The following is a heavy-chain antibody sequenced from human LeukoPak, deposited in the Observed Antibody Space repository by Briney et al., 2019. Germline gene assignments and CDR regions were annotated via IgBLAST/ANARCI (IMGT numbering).Heavy chain of an antibody. J-gene: IGHJ3*02. Sequence: GGSLILACAASGFTLSSYAMHWVRQAPGKGLEWVAVISNDGNDKYHADSVKGRFTISRDNSKNTLYLQMNSLRAEDTAVYYCARDQYYDSSGSDAFDIWGQGTMVTVSS. CDR3: ARDQYYDSSGSDAFDI. CDR2: ISNDGNDK. CDR1: GFTLSSYA. D-gene: IGHD3-22*01. V-gene: IGHV3-30-3*01.